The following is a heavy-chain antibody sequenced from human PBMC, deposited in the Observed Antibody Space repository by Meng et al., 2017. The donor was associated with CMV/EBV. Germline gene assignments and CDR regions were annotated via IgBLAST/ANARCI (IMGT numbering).Heavy chain of an antibody. CDR1: GYTFTSYY. CDR3: ARDPTRNSSSWYGLNY. V-gene: IGHV1-46*01. D-gene: IGHD6-13*01. CDR2: INPSGGST. Sequence: ASVKVSCKASGYTFTSYYMHWVRQAPGQGLEWMGIINPSGGSTSYAQKFQGRVTMTRDTSTSTVYMEPSSLRSEDTAVYYCARDPTRNSSSWYGLNYWGQGTLVTVSS. J-gene: IGHJ4*02.